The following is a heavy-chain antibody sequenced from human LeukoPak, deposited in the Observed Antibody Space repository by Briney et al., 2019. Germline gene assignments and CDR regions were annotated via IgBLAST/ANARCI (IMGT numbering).Heavy chain of an antibody. V-gene: IGHV5-51*01. Sequence: GESLNISCKGSGYSFTTYWIGWVRQMPGKGLEWMGIIYPGDSDTRYSPSFQGQVTISADKSISTAYLQWSSLQASDTAMYYCARPHYYDSIGYYFDYWGQGTLVTVSS. D-gene: IGHD3-22*01. CDR2: IYPGDSDT. J-gene: IGHJ4*02. CDR3: ARPHYYDSIGYYFDY. CDR1: GYSFTTYW.